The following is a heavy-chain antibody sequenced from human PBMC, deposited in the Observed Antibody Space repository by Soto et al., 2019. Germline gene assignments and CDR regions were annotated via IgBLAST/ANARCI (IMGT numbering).Heavy chain of an antibody. CDR2: IYYSGST. CDR1: GGSISSYY. Sequence: QVQLQESGPGLVKPSETLSLTCTVSGGSISSYYWSWIRQPPGKGLEWIGYIYYSGSTNYNPSLKSRVTISVDTSKTQFSLKLSSVTAADTAVYYCARDAHYVGRGWFDPWGQGTLVTVSS. V-gene: IGHV4-59*08. D-gene: IGHD4-17*01. CDR3: ARDAHYVGRGWFDP. J-gene: IGHJ5*02.